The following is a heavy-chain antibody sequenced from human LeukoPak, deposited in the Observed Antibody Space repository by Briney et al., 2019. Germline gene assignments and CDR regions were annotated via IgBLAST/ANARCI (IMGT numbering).Heavy chain of an antibody. J-gene: IGHJ5*02. Sequence: GASVKVSCKASGYTFIRYGISWVRQAPGQGLEWMGWVSPYNAKTNYAQKVQGRVTMTTDTSTSTAYMELRSLRSDDTAVYYCAREALLLWFGEPLRGENWFDPWGQGTLVTVSS. D-gene: IGHD3-10*01. CDR3: AREALLLWFGEPLRGENWFDP. CDR2: VSPYNAKT. V-gene: IGHV1-18*01. CDR1: GYTFIRYG.